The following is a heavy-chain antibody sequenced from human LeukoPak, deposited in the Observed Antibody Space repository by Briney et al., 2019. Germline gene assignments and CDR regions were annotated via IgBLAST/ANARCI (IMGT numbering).Heavy chain of an antibody. J-gene: IGHJ4*02. CDR1: GGSISSNHW. CDR2: IYHSGLT. CDR3: ARDRDYALRLRYFDL. Sequence: TLSLTCSVSGGSISSNHWWSWVRQSPHKGLEWVGEIYHSGLTNYNPSLKTRVTISVDKSKTQFSLNLTSVTAADSAVYYCARDRDYALRLRYFDLWGQGTLVTVSS. V-gene: IGHV4-4*02. D-gene: IGHD4-17*01.